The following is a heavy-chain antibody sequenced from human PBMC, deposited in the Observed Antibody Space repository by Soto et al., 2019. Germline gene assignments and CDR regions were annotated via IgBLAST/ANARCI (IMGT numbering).Heavy chain of an antibody. CDR3: ARDTNGVNVGAFDI. V-gene: IGHV3-23*01. D-gene: IGHD2-8*01. CDR2: ISGRGGRT. J-gene: IGHJ3*02. Sequence: EVQLLESGGNLIQPGGSLRLSCAASGFTFRNYAMSWVRQAPGAGPEWVSGISGRGGRTYYADSVKGRFSISRGNSNYALFLQMNSLRAEDTALYYCARDTNGVNVGAFDIWGRGTMVTVSS. CDR1: GFTFRNYA.